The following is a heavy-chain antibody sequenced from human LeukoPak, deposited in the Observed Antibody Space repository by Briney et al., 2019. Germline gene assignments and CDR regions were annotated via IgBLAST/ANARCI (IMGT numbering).Heavy chain of an antibody. Sequence: PGGSLRLSCAASAYTFSSYAMSWVRQAPGKGLEWVSAISGSGGSTYYADSVKGRFTISRDNAKNTLYLQMNSLRAEETAVYYCAKHGSGYYYDWFDPWGQGTLVTVSS. V-gene: IGHV3-23*01. J-gene: IGHJ5*02. D-gene: IGHD3-22*01. CDR1: AYTFSSYA. CDR3: AKHGSGYYYDWFDP. CDR2: ISGSGGST.